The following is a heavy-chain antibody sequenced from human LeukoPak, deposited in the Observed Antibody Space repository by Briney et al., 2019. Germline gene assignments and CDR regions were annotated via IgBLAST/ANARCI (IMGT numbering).Heavy chain of an antibody. CDR2: ITWNSYTI. Sequence: PGGSLRLACRASGLKFVEYAMEWVRQTPGKGLEWVSGITWNSYTILYADSVKGRFTISRDNAKTSLSLQMNSLRPEATDLYYCVKRTCGGAGGLYSYYMDLWGKGTTVTVSS. V-gene: IGHV3-9*01. D-gene: IGHD4-23*01. CDR3: VKRTCGGAGGLYSYYMDL. J-gene: IGHJ6*03. CDR1: GLKFVEYA.